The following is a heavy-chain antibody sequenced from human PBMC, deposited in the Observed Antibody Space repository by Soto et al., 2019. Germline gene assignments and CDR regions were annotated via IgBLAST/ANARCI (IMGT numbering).Heavy chain of an antibody. D-gene: IGHD6-19*01. Sequence: QVQLVQSGAEVKKPGSSVKVSCKASGGTFSSYTISWVRQAPGQGLEWMGRIIPILGIANYAQKFQGRVTITADKPTSTAYMELGSLRSEYTAVYYCARDRVAVAGSSWSFDLWGRGTLVTVSS. CDR1: GGTFSSYT. CDR2: IIPILGIA. V-gene: IGHV1-69*08. J-gene: IGHJ2*01. CDR3: ARDRVAVAGSSWSFDL.